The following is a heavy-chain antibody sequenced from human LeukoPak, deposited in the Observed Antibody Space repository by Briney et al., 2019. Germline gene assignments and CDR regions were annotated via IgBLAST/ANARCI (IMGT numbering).Heavy chain of an antibody. CDR1: GSTLKEFS. CDR3: ATTPASYDSSGYWFDN. J-gene: IGHJ4*02. V-gene: IGHV1-24*01. D-gene: IGHD3-22*01. CDR2: FDPENVET. Sequence: ASVKVSCKISGSTLKEFSMHWVRQAPGKGLEWMGGFDPENVETVYSQKFQDRATLAEDRSTDTAYMELSSLTSDDTAVYYCATTPASYDSSGYWFDNWGQGTLVTVSS.